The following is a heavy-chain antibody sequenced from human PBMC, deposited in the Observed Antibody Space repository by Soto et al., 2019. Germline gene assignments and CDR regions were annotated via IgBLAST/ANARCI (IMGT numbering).Heavy chain of an antibody. D-gene: IGHD2-2*01. V-gene: IGHV3-7*03. Sequence: PGGSLILSCAASGFTFSSYWMSWVRQAPGKGLEWVANIKQDGSEKYYVDSVKGRFTISRDNAKNSLYLQMNSLRAEDTAVYYCARDTRECSSTSCYLPYYYYYYGMDVWGQGTTVTVSS. CDR2: IKQDGSEK. CDR1: GFTFSSYW. J-gene: IGHJ6*02. CDR3: ARDTRECSSTSCYLPYYYYYYGMDV.